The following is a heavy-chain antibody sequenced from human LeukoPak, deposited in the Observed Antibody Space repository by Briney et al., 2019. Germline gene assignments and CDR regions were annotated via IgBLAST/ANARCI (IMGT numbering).Heavy chain of an antibody. D-gene: IGHD5-18*01. J-gene: IGHJ4*02. V-gene: IGHV5-51*01. CDR1: GSIFTRYF. Sequence: PGESLHFSCHSSGSIFTRYFSALVRQMPGKGLEWMGIIYPGDSDTRYSPSFQGQVTISAEKSISTAYLQCSSLKASDTALCYCATHMGAGKQLKHFDYWGQGTLVTVSS. CDR3: ATHMGAGKQLKHFDY. CDR2: IYPGDSDT.